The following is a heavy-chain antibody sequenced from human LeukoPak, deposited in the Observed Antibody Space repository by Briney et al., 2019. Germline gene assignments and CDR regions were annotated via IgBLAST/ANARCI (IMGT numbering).Heavy chain of an antibody. D-gene: IGHD4-17*01. CDR2: ISWNSGSI. Sequence: GGSLRLSCAASGFTFSSYAMSWVRQAPGKGLEWVSGISWNSGSIGYADSVKGRFTISRDNAKNSLYLQMNSLRAEDTALYYCAKSGYGDYPSLDYYYGMDVWGQGTTVTVSS. J-gene: IGHJ6*02. V-gene: IGHV3-9*01. CDR1: GFTFSSYA. CDR3: AKSGYGDYPSLDYYYGMDV.